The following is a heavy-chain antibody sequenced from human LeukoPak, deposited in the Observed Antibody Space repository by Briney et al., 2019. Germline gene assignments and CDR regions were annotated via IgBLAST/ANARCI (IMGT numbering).Heavy chain of an antibody. CDR2: INPSGGST. J-gene: IGHJ4*02. CDR3: ARDDYGDHDGY. D-gene: IGHD4-17*01. CDR1: GYTFTSYY. V-gene: IGHV1-46*01. Sequence: GASVKVSCKASGYTFTSYYMHWVRQAPGQGLEWMGIINPSGGSTTYAQKFQGRATMTRDTSTSTVYMELSSLRSEDTAMYYCARDDYGDHDGYWGQGTLVTVSS.